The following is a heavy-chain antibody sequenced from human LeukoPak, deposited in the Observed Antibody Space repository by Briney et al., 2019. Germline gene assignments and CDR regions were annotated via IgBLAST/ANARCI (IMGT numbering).Heavy chain of an antibody. D-gene: IGHD6-19*01. J-gene: IGHJ4*02. CDR1: GFTFSSYG. CDR3: AKSVTSAYSSGWYGVDY. V-gene: IGHV3-30*18. Sequence: GGSLRLSCAASGFTFSSYGMHWVRQAPGKGLEWVAVISYDGSNKYYADSVKGRFTISRDNSKNTLYLQMNSLRAEDTAVYYCAKSVTSAYSSGWYGVDYWGQGTLVTVSS. CDR2: ISYDGSNK.